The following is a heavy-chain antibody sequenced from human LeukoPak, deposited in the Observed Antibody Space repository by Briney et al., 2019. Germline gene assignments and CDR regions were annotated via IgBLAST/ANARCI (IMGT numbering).Heavy chain of an antibody. CDR2: INPNSGGT. Sequence: ASVKVSCKASGYTFTGYYMHWVRQAPGQGLEWMGRINPNSGGTNYAQKFQGRVTMTRDTSISTAYMELSRLRSDDTAVYYCARDWXDSSGLRAVYYYYYYMDVXGKGXXVTV. CDR1: GYTFTGYY. D-gene: IGHD6-19*01. CDR3: ARDWXDSSGLRAVYYYYYYMDV. V-gene: IGHV1-2*06. J-gene: IGHJ6*03.